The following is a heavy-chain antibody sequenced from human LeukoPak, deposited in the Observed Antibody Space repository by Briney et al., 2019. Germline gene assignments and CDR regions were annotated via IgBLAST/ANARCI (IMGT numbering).Heavy chain of an antibody. V-gene: IGHV1-2*02. CDR1: GYTFTGYY. J-gene: IGHJ4*02. CDR3: ARVPSYGDYEYYFDY. Sequence: ASVKVSCKASGYTFTGYYMHWARQAPGQGLEWTGWINPNSGGTNYAQKFQGRVTMTRDTSISTAYMELSRLRSDDTAVYYCARVPSYGDYEYYFDYWGQGTLVTVSS. CDR2: INPNSGGT. D-gene: IGHD4-17*01.